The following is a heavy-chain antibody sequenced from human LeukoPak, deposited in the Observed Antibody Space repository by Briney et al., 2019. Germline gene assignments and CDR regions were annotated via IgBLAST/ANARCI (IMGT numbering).Heavy chain of an antibody. D-gene: IGHD7-27*01. CDR1: GFTFSNYW. V-gene: IGHV3-7*05. CDR2: IDQDGSEK. Sequence: GGSLRLPCAASGFTFSNYWMNWVRQAPGKGLEWVANIDQDGSEKYYVDSVKGRFAISRDNAKNSLYLQMNSLRAEDTAVYYCARANWGWYFDYWGQGTVVTVSS. CDR3: ARANWGWYFDY. J-gene: IGHJ4*02.